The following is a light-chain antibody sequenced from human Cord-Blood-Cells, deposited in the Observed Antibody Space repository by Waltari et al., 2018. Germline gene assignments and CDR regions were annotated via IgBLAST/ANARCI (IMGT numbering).Light chain of an antibody. J-gene: IGKJ1*01. CDR3: QQYYSTLWT. CDR1: QSVLYSSKHKNY. CDR2: WAS. V-gene: IGKV4-1*01. Sequence: DIVMTQSPDSLAVSLGERATINCKSSQSVLYSSKHKNYLAWYQQKPGQPPKLLIYWASTRESGVPDRFSGSGSGTDFTLTISSLQAEDVAVYYCQQYYSTLWTFGQGTKVEIK.